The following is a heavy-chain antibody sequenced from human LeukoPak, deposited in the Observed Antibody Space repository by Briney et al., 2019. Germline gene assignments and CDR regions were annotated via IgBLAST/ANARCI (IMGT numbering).Heavy chain of an antibody. Sequence: SQTLSLTCAISGDSVSSNSAAWNWIRQSPSRGLEWLGRTYYRSKWYNDYAVSVKSRITISPDTSKNQFSLQLNSVTPEDTTVYYCARTRGFCGSTSCPSFNGMDVWGQGTTVTVSS. CDR3: ARTRGFCGSTSCPSFNGMDV. V-gene: IGHV6-1*01. J-gene: IGHJ6*02. D-gene: IGHD2-2*01. CDR1: GDSVSSNSAA. CDR2: TYYRSKWYN.